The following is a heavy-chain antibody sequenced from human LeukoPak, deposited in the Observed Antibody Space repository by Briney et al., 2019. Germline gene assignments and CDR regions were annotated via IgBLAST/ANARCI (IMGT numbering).Heavy chain of an antibody. J-gene: IGHJ3*02. CDR1: GFTVSSNY. CDR2: IRHDGTNQ. Sequence: GGSLRLSCAASGFTVSSNYMSWVRQAPGKGLEWVAFIRHDGTNQYYADSVKGRFTISRDNSKNTLYLQMNSLRAEDTALYYCVNLTPNDAYDIWGQGTMVTVSS. D-gene: IGHD2-15*01. V-gene: IGHV3-30*02. CDR3: VNLTPNDAYDI.